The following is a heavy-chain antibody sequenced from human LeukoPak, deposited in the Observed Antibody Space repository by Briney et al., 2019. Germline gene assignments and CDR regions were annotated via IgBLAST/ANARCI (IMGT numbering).Heavy chain of an antibody. CDR3: ARVAGDGVDFDY. D-gene: IGHD7-27*01. V-gene: IGHV4-61*08. J-gene: IGHJ4*02. CDR1: DGSISNGDYY. CDR2: IYYSGST. Sequence: SETLSLTCTVSDGSISNGDYYWSWIRQPPGKGLEWIGYIYYSGSTNYNPSLKSRVTISVDTSKNQFSLKLSSVTAADTAVYYCARVAGDGVDFDYWGQGTLVTVSS.